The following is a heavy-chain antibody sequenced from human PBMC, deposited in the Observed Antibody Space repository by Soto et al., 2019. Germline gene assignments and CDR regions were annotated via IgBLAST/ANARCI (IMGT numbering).Heavy chain of an antibody. CDR3: ARGRTGFWSGYYSAAFDP. Sequence: SETLSLTCAVYGGSFGGYSWSWIRQPPGKGLEWIGEINHSGSTNYNPSPKSRVTISVDTSKNQFSLKLSSVTAADTAVYYCARGRTGFWSGYYSAAFDPWGQGTLVT. V-gene: IGHV4-34*01. CDR1: GGSFGGYS. D-gene: IGHD3-3*01. CDR2: INHSGST. J-gene: IGHJ5*02.